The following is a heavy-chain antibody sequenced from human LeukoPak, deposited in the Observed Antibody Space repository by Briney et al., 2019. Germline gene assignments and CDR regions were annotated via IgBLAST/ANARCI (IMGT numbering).Heavy chain of an antibody. CDR3: AKVAPVYGDYLDY. CDR1: GFTFSSYG. D-gene: IGHD4-17*01. CDR2: IRYDGSNK. J-gene: IGHJ4*02. Sequence: GGSLRLSCAASGFTFSSYGMHWVRQAPGKGLEWVAFIRYDGSNKYYADSVKGRFTISRDNSKNTLYLQMNSLRAEDTAVYYCAKVAPVYGDYLDYWGQGTLVTVSS. V-gene: IGHV3-30*02.